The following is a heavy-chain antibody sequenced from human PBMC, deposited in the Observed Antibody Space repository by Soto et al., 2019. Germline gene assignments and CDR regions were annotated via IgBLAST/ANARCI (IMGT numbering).Heavy chain of an antibody. Sequence: SLQVCCEAFVDMFPKHDVWRVRQDIGQGLEWMGWMNPGSGDTGYAQKFQGRVTMTRDISIATAYMELSSLRSDDTATNYCTRSTNRNYKSYFDNLVQDTLVAFSS. CDR1: VDMFPKHD. CDR3: TRSTNRNYKSYFDN. J-gene: IGHJ4*02. V-gene: IGHV1-8*01. D-gene: IGHD1-7*01. CDR2: MNPGSGDT.